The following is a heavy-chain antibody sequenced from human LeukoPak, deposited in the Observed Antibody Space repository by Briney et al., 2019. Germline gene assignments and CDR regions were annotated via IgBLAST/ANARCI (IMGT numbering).Heavy chain of an antibody. Sequence: ASVKVSFKASGGTFSSYAISWVRQAPGQGLEWMGRIIPILGIANYAQKFQGRVTITADKSTSTAYMELSSLRSEDTAVYYCARDFGSGSYYAYWGQGTLVTVSS. D-gene: IGHD3-10*01. CDR1: GGTFSSYA. CDR3: ARDFGSGSYYAY. CDR2: IIPILGIA. J-gene: IGHJ4*02. V-gene: IGHV1-69*04.